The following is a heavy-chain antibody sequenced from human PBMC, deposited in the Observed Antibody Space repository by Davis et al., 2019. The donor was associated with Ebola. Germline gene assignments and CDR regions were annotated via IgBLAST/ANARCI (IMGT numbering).Heavy chain of an antibody. CDR2: INHSGST. CDR3: ASRATVTTFLNWFDP. V-gene: IGHV4-34*01. CDR1: GGSFSGYY. J-gene: IGHJ5*02. Sequence: SETLSLTCAVYGGSFSGYYWSWIRQPPGKGLEWIGEINHSGSTNYNPSLKSRVTISIDRSKNKFSLKLSSVTAADTAVYYCASRATVTTFLNWFDPWGQGTLVTVS. D-gene: IGHD4-17*01.